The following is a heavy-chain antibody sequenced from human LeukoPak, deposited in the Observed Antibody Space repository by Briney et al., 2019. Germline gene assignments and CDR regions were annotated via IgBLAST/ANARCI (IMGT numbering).Heavy chain of an antibody. CDR3: ARSAIDAFDI. CDR1: GASISSYY. CDR2: IYNGGST. J-gene: IGHJ3*02. V-gene: IGHV4-59*08. Sequence: SETLSFTCTVSGASISSYYWSWIRQPPGKGLECIGYIYNGGSTNYNPSLQSRVSISVDTSKKQFSLKLSSVTAAVTAVYYCARSAIDAFDIWGQGKMVTVSS.